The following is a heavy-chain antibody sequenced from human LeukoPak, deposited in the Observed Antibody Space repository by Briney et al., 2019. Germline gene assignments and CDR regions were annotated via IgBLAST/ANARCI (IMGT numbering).Heavy chain of an antibody. CDR1: GGSISSYY. CDR2: IYYSGST. V-gene: IGHV4-59*01. Sequence: TSSETLSLTCTVSGGSISSYYWSWIRQPPGKGLEWIGYIYYSGSTNYNPSLKSRVTISVDTSKNQFSLKLSSVTAADTAVYYCARGLRNSYKEKRYYYYYMDVWGKGTTVTVSS. CDR3: ARGLRNSYKEKRYYYYYMDV. J-gene: IGHJ6*03. D-gene: IGHD5-18*01.